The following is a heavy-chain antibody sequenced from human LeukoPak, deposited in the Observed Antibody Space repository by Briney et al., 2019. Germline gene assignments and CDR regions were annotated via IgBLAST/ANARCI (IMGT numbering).Heavy chain of an antibody. J-gene: IGHJ4*02. CDR2: IYYSGST. CDR1: GGSISSYY. Sequence: SETLSLTCTVSGGSISSYYWSWIRQPPAKGLEWIGYIYYSGSTNYSPSLKSRVTISVDTSKNQFSLKLSSVTAADTAVYYCARERVGYSYGYNYFDYWGQGTLVTVSS. V-gene: IGHV4-59*01. CDR3: ARERVGYSYGYNYFDY. D-gene: IGHD5-18*01.